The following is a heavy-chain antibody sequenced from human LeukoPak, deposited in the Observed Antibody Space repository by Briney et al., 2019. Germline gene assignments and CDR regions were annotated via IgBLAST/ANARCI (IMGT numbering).Heavy chain of an antibody. CDR1: GGSINTYY. CDR3: ARLNYYGFDY. CDR2: IYYSGST. J-gene: IGHJ4*02. D-gene: IGHD1-26*01. V-gene: IGHV4-59*08. Sequence: SETLSLTCTVSGGSINTYYWSWIRQSPVKGLEWIGYIYYSGSTYYNASLKSRITIAVDTSKSQFSLKLSSVTAADTAVYYCARLNYYGFDYWGRGTLVTFSS.